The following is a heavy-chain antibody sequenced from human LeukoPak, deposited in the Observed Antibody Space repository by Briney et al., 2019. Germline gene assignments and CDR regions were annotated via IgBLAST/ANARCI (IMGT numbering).Heavy chain of an antibody. V-gene: IGHV6-1*01. CDR1: GDSVSSNSAA. CDR3: ARAITFGGVIVLSRGFDI. J-gene: IGHJ3*02. D-gene: IGHD3-16*02. Sequence: SQTLSLTCAISGDSVSSNSAAWNWIRQSPSRGLEWLGRTYYRSKWYNDYAVSVKSRITINPDTSKNQFSLQLNSVTPEDTAVYYCARAITFGGVIVLSRGFDIWGQGTMVTVSS. CDR2: TYYRSKWYN.